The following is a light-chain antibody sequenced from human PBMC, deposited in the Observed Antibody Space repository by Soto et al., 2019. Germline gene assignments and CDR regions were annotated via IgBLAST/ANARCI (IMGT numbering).Light chain of an antibody. CDR2: AVS. CDR3: SSYTSDTYYV. Sequence: QSVLTHPASVCWYPGQSITISCTGTSTDVGLYDYVSWYQQHPGKAPQLMIYAVSNRPSGVSNRFSASKSGNTASLFISGLQAEEQADYYCSSYTSDTYYVFGSGTKVTVL. V-gene: IGLV2-14*01. J-gene: IGLJ1*01. CDR1: STDVGLYDY.